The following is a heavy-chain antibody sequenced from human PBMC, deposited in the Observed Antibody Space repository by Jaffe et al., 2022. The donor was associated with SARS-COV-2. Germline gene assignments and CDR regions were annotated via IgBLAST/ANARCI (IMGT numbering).Heavy chain of an antibody. D-gene: IGHD6-6*01. CDR2: IWYDGSNK. V-gene: IGHV3-33*01. J-gene: IGHJ6*02. Sequence: QVQLVESGGGVVQPGRSLRLSCAASGFTFSSYGMHWVRQAPGKGLEWVAVIWYDGSNKYYADSVKGRFTISRDNSKNTLYLQMNSLRAEDTAVYYCAREVVPEVGSSSGAGSYGMDVWGQGTTVTVSS. CDR3: AREVVPEVGSSSGAGSYGMDV. CDR1: GFTFSSYG.